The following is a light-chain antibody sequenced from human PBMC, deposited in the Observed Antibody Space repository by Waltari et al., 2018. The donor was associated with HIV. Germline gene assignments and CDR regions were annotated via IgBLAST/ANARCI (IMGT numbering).Light chain of an antibody. CDR1: TSDVGASDY. CDR3: SSYTNINTVV. CDR2: EVT. J-gene: IGLJ2*01. V-gene: IGLV2-14*01. Sequence: QSALTQPASVSGSPGQSITMSCTGATSDVGASDYVSLYQQHPGKAPNLIIYEVTILRSWVSNRFPGSKSGITASLTISGLQTEDEADYYCSSYTNINTVVFGGGTKLTVL.